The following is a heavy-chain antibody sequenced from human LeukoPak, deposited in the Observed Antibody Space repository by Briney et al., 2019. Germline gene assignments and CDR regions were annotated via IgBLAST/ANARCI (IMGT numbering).Heavy chain of an antibody. Sequence: SETLSLTCTVSGVSVSSGSYYWSWIRQPPGKGLEWIGYIYYSGSTNYNPSLKSRVTISVDTSKNQFSLKLSSVTAADTAVYYCAREVSNWFDPWGQGTLVTVSS. CDR3: AREVSNWFDP. D-gene: IGHD2/OR15-2a*01. V-gene: IGHV4-61*01. CDR2: IYYSGST. J-gene: IGHJ5*02. CDR1: GVSVSSGSYY.